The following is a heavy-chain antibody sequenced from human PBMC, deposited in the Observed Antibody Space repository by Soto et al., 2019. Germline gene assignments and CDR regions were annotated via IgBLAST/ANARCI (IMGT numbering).Heavy chain of an antibody. CDR2: ISSSGGST. J-gene: IGHJ4*02. CDR1: GFTFTSYA. CDR3: AKGSAWSPPRYFDY. Sequence: GGSLRLSCAASGFTFTSYAMSWVRQAPGKGLEWVSAISSSGGSTYYADSVKGRFTISRDNSKNTLYLQMNTLRAEDTAVYYCAKGSAWSPPRYFDYWGQGTLVTVSS. D-gene: IGHD6-19*01. V-gene: IGHV3-23*01.